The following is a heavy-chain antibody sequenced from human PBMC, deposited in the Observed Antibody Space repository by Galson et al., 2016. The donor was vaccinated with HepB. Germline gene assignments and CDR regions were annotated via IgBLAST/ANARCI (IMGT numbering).Heavy chain of an antibody. D-gene: IGHD2-8*01. CDR2: IYHRGSP. Sequence: ETLSLTCDVSGGSISSLTRWSWVRQAPGKGLEWIGEIYHRGSPTYNPSLRRRVTISIDKSKSQVSLTLNSVTAADTALYYCARLCTPHGSVTHGIDPWGQGVLVTVSS. CDR1: GGSISSLTR. CDR3: ARLCTPHGSVTHGIDP. J-gene: IGHJ5*02. V-gene: IGHV4/OR15-8*01.